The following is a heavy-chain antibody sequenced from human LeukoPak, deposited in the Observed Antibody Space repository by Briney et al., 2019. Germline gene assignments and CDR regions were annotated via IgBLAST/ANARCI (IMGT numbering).Heavy chain of an antibody. V-gene: IGHV3-23*01. J-gene: IGHJ4*02. Sequence: PGGSLRLSCAASGFTFSSYAMSWVRQAPGKGLEWVSAISGSGGSTYYADSVKGRFTISRDNSKNTLYLQMNSLRAEYTAVYYCAKDGELYYYDSSGYYYFDYWGQGTLVTVSS. CDR1: GFTFSSYA. CDR2: ISGSGGST. CDR3: AKDGELYYYDSSGYYYFDY. D-gene: IGHD3-22*01.